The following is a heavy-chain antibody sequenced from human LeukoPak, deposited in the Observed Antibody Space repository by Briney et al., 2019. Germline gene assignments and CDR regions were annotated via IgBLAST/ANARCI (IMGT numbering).Heavy chain of an antibody. CDR2: ISSSSSYI. CDR1: GFTFSIYS. J-gene: IGHJ4*02. Sequence: SGGSLRLSCAASGFTFSIYSMNWVRQAPGKGLEWVSSISSSSSYIYYADSAEGRFTISRDNAKNSLYLQMNSLRAEDTAVYYCAKVDSGSYAYWGQGTLVTVSS. CDR3: AKVDSGSYAY. D-gene: IGHD1-26*01. V-gene: IGHV3-21*04.